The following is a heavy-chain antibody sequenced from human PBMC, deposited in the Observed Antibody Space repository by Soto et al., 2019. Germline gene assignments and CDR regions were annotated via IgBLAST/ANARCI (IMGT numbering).Heavy chain of an antibody. CDR3: AGSNVDTAMVTSYGMDV. V-gene: IGHV3-21*04. D-gene: IGHD5-18*01. CDR1: GFTFNTYD. J-gene: IGHJ6*02. Sequence: GGSLRLSCAASGFTFNTYDMNWVRQAPGKGLEWVSSITTSSAYIYYADSVKGRFTISRDNSKISLYLQMNSLRTEDTALYYCAGSNVDTAMVTSYGMDVWGQGTTVTVSS. CDR2: ITTSSAYI.